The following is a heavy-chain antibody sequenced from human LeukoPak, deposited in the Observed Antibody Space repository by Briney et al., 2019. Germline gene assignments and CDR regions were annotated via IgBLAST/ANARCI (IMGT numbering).Heavy chain of an antibody. Sequence: PGGSLRLSCAASGFIFSVYAMSWVRQAPGKGLEWVSVISGSGGTTYSADSVKGRFTISRDNSKNTLYLQMNSLRAEDTATYYCARVIFNVWELYGLGDYWGQGTLVTVSS. CDR2: ISGSGGTT. V-gene: IGHV3-23*01. CDR1: GFIFSVYA. CDR3: ARVIFNVWELYGLGDY. J-gene: IGHJ4*02. D-gene: IGHD1-26*01.